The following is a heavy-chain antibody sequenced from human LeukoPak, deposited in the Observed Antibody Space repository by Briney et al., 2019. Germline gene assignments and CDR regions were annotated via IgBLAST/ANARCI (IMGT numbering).Heavy chain of an antibody. CDR3: ARDGTYGSGSNYS. V-gene: IGHV3-21*04. CDR1: GFTFSSYS. J-gene: IGHJ4*02. Sequence: PGGSLRLSCAASGFTFSSYSMNWVRQAPGKGLEWVSSISSSSSYIYYADSVKGRFTISRDNAKNSLYLQMNSLRAEDTAVYYCARDGTYGSGSNYSWGQGTLVTVSS. CDR2: ISSSSSYI. D-gene: IGHD3-10*01.